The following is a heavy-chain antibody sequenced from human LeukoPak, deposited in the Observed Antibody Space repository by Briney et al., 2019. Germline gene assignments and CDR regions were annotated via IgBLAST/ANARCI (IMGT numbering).Heavy chain of an antibody. CDR3: TRARGAGPGAHFDY. D-gene: IGHD3-10*01. J-gene: IGHJ4*02. CDR1: RFTFSVEY. Sequence: SGGSLRLSCAASRFTFSVEYMSWIRQAPGKGLEWVSYISSSGSSIFYADSVKGRFTISRDNAKNSLFLQMNSLRAEDTAVYYCTRARGAGPGAHFDYWGQGTLVTVSS. V-gene: IGHV3-11*01. CDR2: ISSSGSSI.